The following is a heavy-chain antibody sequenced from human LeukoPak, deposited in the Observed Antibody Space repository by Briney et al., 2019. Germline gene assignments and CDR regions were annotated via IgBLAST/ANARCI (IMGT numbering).Heavy chain of an antibody. J-gene: IGHJ4*02. CDR3: ARGGWYGSLGFDY. Sequence: GGSLRLSCAASGFTFSSYEMNWVRQAPGKGLAWVSYISSSGSTIYYADSVKGRFTISRDNAKNSLYLQMNSLRAEDTAVYYCARGGWYGSLGFDYWGQGTLVTVSS. V-gene: IGHV3-48*03. D-gene: IGHD6-19*01. CDR2: ISSSGSTI. CDR1: GFTFSSYE.